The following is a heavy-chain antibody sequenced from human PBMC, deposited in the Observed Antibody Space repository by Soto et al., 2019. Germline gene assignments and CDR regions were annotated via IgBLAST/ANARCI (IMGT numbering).Heavy chain of an antibody. D-gene: IGHD1-26*01. V-gene: IGHV1-3*01. CDR2: INAGNGNT. Sequence: ASVKVSCKASGYTFTSYAMHWVRQAPGQRLEWMGWINAGNGNTKYSQKFQGRVTITRDTSASTAYMELSSLRSEDAAVYYCARDHAIVGATDAFDIWGQGTMVTVSS. J-gene: IGHJ3*02. CDR3: ARDHAIVGATDAFDI. CDR1: GYTFTSYA.